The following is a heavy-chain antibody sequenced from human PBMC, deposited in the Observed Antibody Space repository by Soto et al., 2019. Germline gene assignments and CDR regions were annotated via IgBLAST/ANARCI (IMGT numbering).Heavy chain of an antibody. CDR1: GFTVSSNY. V-gene: IGHV3-53*01. CDR3: ARDWGSSPDAFDI. D-gene: IGHD6-13*01. J-gene: IGHJ3*02. Sequence: GGSLRLSCAASGFTVSSNYMIWVRRAPGKGLEWVSLIYRDNTTFYADSVKGRFTVSRDNSRDTLYLQMNSLRADGTAVYYCARDWGSSPDAFDIWGHGTLVTVSS. CDR2: IYRDNTT.